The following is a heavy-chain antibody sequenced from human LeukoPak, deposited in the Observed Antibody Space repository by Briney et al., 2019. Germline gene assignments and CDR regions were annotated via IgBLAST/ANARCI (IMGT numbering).Heavy chain of an antibody. D-gene: IGHD5-12*01. CDR1: GYTLTELS. CDR3: ATRVAASGYDSFDY. J-gene: IGHJ4*02. CDR2: FDPEDGET. Sequence: ASVKVSCKVSGYTLTELSMHWVRQAPGKGLEWMGGFDPEDGETIYAQKFQGRVTMTEDTSTDTAYIELSSLRSEDTAVYYCATRVAASGYDSFDYWGQGTLVTVSS. V-gene: IGHV1-24*01.